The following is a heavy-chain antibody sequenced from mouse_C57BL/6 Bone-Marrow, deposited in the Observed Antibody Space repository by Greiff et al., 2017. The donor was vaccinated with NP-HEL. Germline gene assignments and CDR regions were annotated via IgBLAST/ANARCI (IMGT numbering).Heavy chain of an antibody. CDR2: INPYNGGT. CDR1: GYTFTDYY. J-gene: IGHJ4*01. V-gene: IGHV1-19*01. D-gene: IGHD1-1*01. Sequence: EVQLQQSGPVLVKPGASVKMSCKASGYTFTDYYMNWVKQSHGKSLEWIGVINPYNGGTSYNQKFKGKATLTVDKSSSTAYMELNSLTSEDSAVYYCARGLLRSYAMDYWGQGTSVTVSS. CDR3: ARGLLRSYAMDY.